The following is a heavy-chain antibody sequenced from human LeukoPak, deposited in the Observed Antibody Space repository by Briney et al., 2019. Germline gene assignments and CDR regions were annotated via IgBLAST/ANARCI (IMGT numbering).Heavy chain of an antibody. CDR1: GGSISSYY. J-gene: IGHJ1*01. CDR3: ARGGWYPESFQH. CDR2: IYYSGST. D-gene: IGHD6-19*01. Sequence: SETLSLTCTVSGGSISSYYWNWIRQPPGKGLEWSGYIYYSGSTNYNPSLKSRVTISVDTSKNQFSLKLSSVTAADTAVYYCARGGWYPESFQHWGQGALVTVSS. V-gene: IGHV4-59*01.